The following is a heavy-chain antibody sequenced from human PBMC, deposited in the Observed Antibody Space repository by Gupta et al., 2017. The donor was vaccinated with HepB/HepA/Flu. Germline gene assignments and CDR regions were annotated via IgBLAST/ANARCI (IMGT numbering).Heavy chain of an antibody. CDR3: ATESRKCIYYYYYMDV. V-gene: IGHV1-24*01. J-gene: IGHJ6*03. CDR1: GSTLTQLS. Sequence: QVQLVQSGAVVTKPGASVKLSCKVSGSTLTQLSIHWSRQAPGKGLEWMGGFDPEDGETIYEQKFQGRVTMTEDTSTHTAYMELSSLRSEDTAVYYCATESRKCIYYYYYMDVWGKGTTVTVSS. CDR2: FDPEDGET.